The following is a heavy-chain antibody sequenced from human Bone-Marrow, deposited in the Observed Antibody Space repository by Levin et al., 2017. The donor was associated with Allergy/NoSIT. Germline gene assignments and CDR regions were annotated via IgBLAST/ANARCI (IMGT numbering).Heavy chain of an antibody. CDR1: GGSISSGGYY. D-gene: IGHD3-10*01. CDR2: IYYSGST. Sequence: SQTLSLTCTVSGGSISSGGYYWSWIRQHPGKGLEWIGYIYYSGSTYYNPSLKSRVTISVDTSKNQFSLKLSSVTAADTAVYYCARGQVITGWYFDLWGRGTLVTVSS. CDR3: ARGQVITGWYFDL. V-gene: IGHV4-31*03. J-gene: IGHJ2*01.